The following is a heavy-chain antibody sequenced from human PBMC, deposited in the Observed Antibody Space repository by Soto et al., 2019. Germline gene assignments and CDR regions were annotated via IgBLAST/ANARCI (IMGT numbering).Heavy chain of an antibody. CDR2: IYYSGST. CDR1: GGSISSSSYY. J-gene: IGHJ4*02. CDR3: ASLAAAGLPRDY. Sequence: SETLSLTCTVSGGSISSSSYYWGWIRQPPGKGLEWIGSIYYSGSTYYNPSLKSRVTISVDTSKNQFSLKLSSVTAADTAVYYCASLAAAGLPRDYWGQGTLVTVSS. V-gene: IGHV4-39*01. D-gene: IGHD6-13*01.